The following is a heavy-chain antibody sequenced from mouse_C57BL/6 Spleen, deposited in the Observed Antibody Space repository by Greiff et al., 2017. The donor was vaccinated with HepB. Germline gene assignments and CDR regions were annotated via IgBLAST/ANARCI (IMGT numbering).Heavy chain of an antibody. CDR2: IYPGSGNT. Sequence: VQGVESGAELVRPGASVKLSCKASGYTFTDYYINWVKQRPGQGLEWIARIYPGSGNTYYNEKFKGKATLTAEKSSSTAYMQLSSLTSEDSAVYFCARHGYGYAMDYWGQGTSVTVSS. CDR1: GYTFTDYY. CDR3: ARHGYGYAMDY. D-gene: IGHD2-2*01. V-gene: IGHV1-76*01. J-gene: IGHJ4*01.